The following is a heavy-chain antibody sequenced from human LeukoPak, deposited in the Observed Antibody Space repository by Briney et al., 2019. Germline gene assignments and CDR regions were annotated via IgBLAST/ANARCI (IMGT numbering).Heavy chain of an antibody. CDR3: ARGGQDGYDFDY. D-gene: IGHD5-12*01. V-gene: IGHV3-48*03. CDR2: ISSSGSTI. CDR1: GFTFSSYE. Sequence: GGSLRLSCAASGFTFSSYEMNWVRQAPGKGLEWVSYISSSGSTIYYADSVKGRFTISRDNAKNSLYLQMNSLRAEDTAVYYCARGGQDGYDFDYWGQGTLVTVSS. J-gene: IGHJ4*02.